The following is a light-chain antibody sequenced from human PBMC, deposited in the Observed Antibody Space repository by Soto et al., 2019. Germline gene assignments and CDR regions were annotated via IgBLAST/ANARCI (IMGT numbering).Light chain of an antibody. CDR3: SSYTCSSTPLV. CDR2: DVT. CDR1: SSDVGGYNY. J-gene: IGLJ3*02. V-gene: IGLV2-14*01. Sequence: QSALTQPASVSGSPGQSITISCTGTSSDVGGYNYVSWYQQHPGKAPKLMIYDVTNRPSGVSNRFSGSKSGNTASLTIPGLQAEDEADYYCSSYTCSSTPLVFGGGTQLTVL.